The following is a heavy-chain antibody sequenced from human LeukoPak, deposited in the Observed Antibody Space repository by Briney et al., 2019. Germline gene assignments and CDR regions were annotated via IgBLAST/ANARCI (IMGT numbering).Heavy chain of an antibody. CDR3: ARVIDCSSTSCYTGGIDY. J-gene: IGHJ4*02. V-gene: IGHV4-30-2*01. Sequence: SQTLSLTCTVSGGSISSGGYYWSWIRQPPGKGLEWIGYIYHSGSTYYNPSLKSRVTISVDRSKNQFSLKLSSVTAADTAVYYCARVIDCSSTSCYTGGIDYWGQGTLVTVSS. CDR2: IYHSGST. D-gene: IGHD2-2*02. CDR1: GGSISSGGYY.